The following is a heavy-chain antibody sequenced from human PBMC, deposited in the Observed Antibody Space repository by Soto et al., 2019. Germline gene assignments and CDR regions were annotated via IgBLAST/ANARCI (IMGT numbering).Heavy chain of an antibody. CDR3: ARHYSSSWYSAFDI. CDR2: INHSGST. D-gene: IGHD6-13*01. Sequence: SETLSLTCAVYGGSFSGYYWSWIRQPPGKGLEWIGEINHSGSTNYNPSLKSRVTISVDTSKNQFSLKLSSVTAADTAVYYCARHYSSSWYSAFDIWGQGTMVTVSS. V-gene: IGHV4-34*01. CDR1: GGSFSGYY. J-gene: IGHJ3*02.